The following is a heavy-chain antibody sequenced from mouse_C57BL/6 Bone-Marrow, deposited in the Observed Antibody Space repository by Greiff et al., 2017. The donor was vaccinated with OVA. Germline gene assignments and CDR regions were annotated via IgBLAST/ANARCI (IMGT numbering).Heavy chain of an antibody. CDR1: GYTFTSYW. CDR2: IDPSDSET. CDR3: ARAGFYYGSTLDY. J-gene: IGHJ2*01. Sequence: VQLQQPGAELVRPGSSVKLSCKASGYTFTSYWMHWVKQRPIQGLECIGNIDPSDSETHYNQKFKDKATLTVDKSSSTAYMQLSSLTSEDSAVYYCARAGFYYGSTLDYWGQGTTLTVSS. D-gene: IGHD1-1*01. V-gene: IGHV1-52*01.